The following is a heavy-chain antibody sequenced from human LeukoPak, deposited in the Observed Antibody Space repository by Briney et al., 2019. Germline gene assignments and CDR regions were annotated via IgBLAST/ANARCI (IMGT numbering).Heavy chain of an antibody. CDR1: GFTFSDYY. D-gene: IGHD4-17*01. CDR2: ISSSSNNI. Sequence: GGSLRLSCAASGFTFSDYYMTWIRQAPGKGLEWVSYISSSSNNIHYANSVRGRFTISRDNAKNTLYLQMNSLRAEDTAVYYCAREDYGDYSEYYFDYWGQGTLVTVSS. J-gene: IGHJ4*02. CDR3: AREDYGDYSEYYFDY. V-gene: IGHV3-11*04.